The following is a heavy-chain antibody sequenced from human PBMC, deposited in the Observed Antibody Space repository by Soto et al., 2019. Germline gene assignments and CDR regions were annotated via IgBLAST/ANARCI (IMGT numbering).Heavy chain of an antibody. D-gene: IGHD6-13*01. CDR3: ARDSSFKIAAAENYYYYGMDV. CDR2: ISYDGSNK. V-gene: IGHV3-30-3*01. CDR1: GFTFSSYA. Sequence: QVQLVESGGGVVQPGRSLRLSCAASGFTFSSYAMHWVRQAPGKGLEWVAVISYDGSNKYYADSVKGRFTISRDNSKNTLYLQMNSLRAEDTAVYYCARDSSFKIAAAENYYYYGMDVWGQGTTVTASS. J-gene: IGHJ6*02.